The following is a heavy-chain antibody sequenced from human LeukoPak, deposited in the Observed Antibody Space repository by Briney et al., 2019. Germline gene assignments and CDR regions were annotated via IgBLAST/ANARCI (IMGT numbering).Heavy chain of an antibody. CDR2: INPNSGGT. Sequence: ASVKVFCKASGYTFTGYYMHWVRQAPGQGLEWMGWINPNSGGTNYAQKFQGWVTMTRDTSISIAYMELSRLRSDDTAVYYCASGGSVAVEDYYFDYWGQGTLVTVSS. V-gene: IGHV1-2*04. D-gene: IGHD6-19*01. CDR3: ASGGSVAVEDYYFDY. CDR1: GYTFTGYY. J-gene: IGHJ4*02.